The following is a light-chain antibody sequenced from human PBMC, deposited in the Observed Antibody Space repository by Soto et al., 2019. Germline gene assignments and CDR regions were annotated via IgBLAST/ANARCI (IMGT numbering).Light chain of an antibody. J-gene: IGKJ1*01. CDR1: QSVSSY. CDR2: DAS. V-gene: IGKV3-11*01. CDR3: QQRSNWWT. Sequence: EIVLTQSPGTLSLSPGERATLSCRASQSVSSYLAWYQQKPGQAPRLLIYDASNRATGIPARFSGSGFGTDFTLTISGLEPEDFAVYYCQQRSNWWTFGQGTKVDIK.